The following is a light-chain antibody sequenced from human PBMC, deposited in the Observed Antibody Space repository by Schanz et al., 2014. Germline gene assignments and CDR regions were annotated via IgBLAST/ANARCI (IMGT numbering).Light chain of an antibody. Sequence: EIVMTQSPATLSVSPGERATLSCRASQSVSSNLAWYQQKPGQAPRLLIYGASTRATGIPASFSGSGSGTEFTLTISSLQPEDFATYYCLQDYTYPWTFGQGTKVEIK. J-gene: IGKJ1*01. V-gene: IGKV3-15*01. CDR3: LQDYTYPWT. CDR2: GAS. CDR1: QSVSSN.